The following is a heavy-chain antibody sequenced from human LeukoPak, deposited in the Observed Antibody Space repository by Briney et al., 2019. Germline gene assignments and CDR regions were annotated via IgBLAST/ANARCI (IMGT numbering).Heavy chain of an antibody. CDR3: ARGASTFDY. Sequence: SETLSLTCTVSDGSIGNYYWSWIRQTPGRGLEWIGYIHHTGSTTNNPYLKSRVTMSVDMSKNQFSLKLNSVIAADTAVYYCARGASTFDYWGQGTLVTVSS. D-gene: IGHD2-2*01. V-gene: IGHV4-59*01. J-gene: IGHJ4*02. CDR2: IHHTGST. CDR1: DGSIGNYY.